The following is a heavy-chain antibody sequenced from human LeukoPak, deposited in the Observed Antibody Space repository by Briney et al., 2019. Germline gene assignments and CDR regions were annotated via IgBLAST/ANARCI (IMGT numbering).Heavy chain of an antibody. CDR2: INQDGSEE. V-gene: IGHV3-7*03. CDR1: GFTFSNFW. D-gene: IGHD4-17*01. Sequence: PGGSLRLSCAASGFTFSNFWMSWVRQAPGKGLEWVANINQDGSEENYVDSVKGRFTISRDNAKNSLYLQMNSLRAEDTAIYYCARGDTTVTRHFDYWGQGTLVTVSS. J-gene: IGHJ4*02. CDR3: ARGDTTVTRHFDY.